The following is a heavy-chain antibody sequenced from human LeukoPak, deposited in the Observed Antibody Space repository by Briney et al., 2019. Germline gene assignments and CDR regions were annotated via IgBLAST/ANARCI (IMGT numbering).Heavy chain of an antibody. CDR3: ARAATVTNY. CDR2: INPNSGGT. Sequence: ASVKVSCKASGYTFTDYYMHWVRQAPGQGLEWMGWINPNSGGTSYAQKFQGRVTMTRDTSITTAYMELSRLRPEDTAVYYCARAATVTNYWGQGTLVTVSS. D-gene: IGHD4-11*01. V-gene: IGHV1-2*02. J-gene: IGHJ4*02. CDR1: GYTFTDYY.